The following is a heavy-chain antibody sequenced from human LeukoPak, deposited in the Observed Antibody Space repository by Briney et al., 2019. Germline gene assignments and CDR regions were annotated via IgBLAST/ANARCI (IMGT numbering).Heavy chain of an antibody. J-gene: IGHJ4*02. Sequence: PGGSLRLSCVASGFTFSSSWMSWVRQAPGKGPEWVAHIKQDASQEDHVDSVKGRFTISRDNAKNSLYLQMNCLRAEDTAVYYCARGVVYPTWSGPHWSDYWGQGTLVTVSS. CDR3: ARGVVYPTWSGPHWSDY. D-gene: IGHD3-3*01. V-gene: IGHV3-7*01. CDR1: GFTFSSSW. CDR2: IKQDASQE.